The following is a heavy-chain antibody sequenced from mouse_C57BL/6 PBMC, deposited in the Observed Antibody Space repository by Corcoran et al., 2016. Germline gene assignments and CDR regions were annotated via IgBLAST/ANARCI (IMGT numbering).Heavy chain of an antibody. V-gene: IGHV1-81*01. CDR2: IYPRSGNT. J-gene: IGHJ4*01. CDR1: GYTFTSYG. CDR3: ARWDPHYYAMDY. D-gene: IGHD4-1*01. Sequence: QVQLQQSGAELARPGASVKLSCKASGYTFTSYGISWVKQRTGQGLEWIGEIYPRSGNTYYNEKFKGKATLTVDKSSSTAYMELRSLTSEDSAVYFCARWDPHYYAMDYWGQGTSVTVSS.